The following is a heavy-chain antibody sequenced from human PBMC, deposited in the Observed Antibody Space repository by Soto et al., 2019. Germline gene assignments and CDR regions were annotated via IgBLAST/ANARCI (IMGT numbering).Heavy chain of an antibody. J-gene: IGHJ6*02. CDR2: INHSGST. D-gene: IGHD3-10*01. CDR3: ARGRHYGSGSYYRTWYYGMDV. Sequence: SETRCLTCAVDGGSCSGSYWSGICQHPGKGLEWIGEINHSGSTNYNPSLKSRVTISVDTSKNQFSLKLSSVTAADTAVYYRARGRHYGSGSYYRTWYYGMDVWGQGTTVT. V-gene: IGHV4-34*01. CDR1: GGSCSGSY.